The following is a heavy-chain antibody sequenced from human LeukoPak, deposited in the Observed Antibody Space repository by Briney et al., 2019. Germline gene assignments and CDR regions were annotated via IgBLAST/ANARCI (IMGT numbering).Heavy chain of an antibody. J-gene: IGHJ4*02. CDR2: FSHISGTT. CDR3: ARVKGYFDSGNYYGFFDY. Sequence: GGSLRLSCEVSGYTFSGFAVSWVRQAPGKGLEGVSTFSHISGTTYYADSVKGRFTISRDNSKNTLYLQMRSLRAEDTALYRCARVKGYFDSGNYYGFFDYWGQGTLVTVSS. D-gene: IGHD3-10*01. CDR1: GYTFSGFA. V-gene: IGHV3-23*01.